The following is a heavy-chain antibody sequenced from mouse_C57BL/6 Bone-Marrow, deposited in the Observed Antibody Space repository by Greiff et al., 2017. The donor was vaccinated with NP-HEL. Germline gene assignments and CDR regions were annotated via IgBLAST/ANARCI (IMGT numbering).Heavy chain of an antibody. D-gene: IGHD3-3*01. CDR3: ASADIAWFAY. CDR2: ISSGSSTI. J-gene: IGHJ3*01. CDR1: GFTFSDYG. Sequence: EVKLVESGGGLVKPGGSLKLSCAASGFTFSDYGMHWVRQAPEKGLEWVAYISSGSSTIYYADTVKGRFTISRDNAKNTLFLQMTSLRSEDTAMYYCASADIAWFAYWGQGTLVTVSA. V-gene: IGHV5-17*01.